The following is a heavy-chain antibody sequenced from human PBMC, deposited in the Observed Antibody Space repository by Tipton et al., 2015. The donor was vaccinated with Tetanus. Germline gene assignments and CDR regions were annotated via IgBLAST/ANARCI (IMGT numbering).Heavy chain of an antibody. V-gene: IGHV3-48*02. J-gene: IGHJ4*02. D-gene: IGHD5-18*01. Sequence: YLRLSCAASGFTFSSYSMNWVRQAPGKGLEWVSYISSSSSSTIYYADSVKGRFTISRDNAKNSLYLQMNSLRDEDTAVYYCARDLGSGYSYGYDYWGQGTLVTVSS. CDR2: ISSSSSSTI. CDR3: ARDLGSGYSYGYDY. CDR1: GFTFSSYS.